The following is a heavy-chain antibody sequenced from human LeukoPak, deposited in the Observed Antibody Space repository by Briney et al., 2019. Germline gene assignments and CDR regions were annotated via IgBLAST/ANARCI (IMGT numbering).Heavy chain of an antibody. J-gene: IGHJ4*02. D-gene: IGHD6-19*01. CDR2: INSDGYSI. CDR3: ARAIAEAGTDS. CDR1: GFTFSAYW. V-gene: IGHV3-74*01. Sequence: GSLRLSCAGTGFTFSAYWMHWVRQAPGKGPVWLARINSDGYSISYADSVKGRFTISRDNAKKTLYLQMNTLRAEDTAMYYCARAIAEAGTDSWGQGTLVTVSS.